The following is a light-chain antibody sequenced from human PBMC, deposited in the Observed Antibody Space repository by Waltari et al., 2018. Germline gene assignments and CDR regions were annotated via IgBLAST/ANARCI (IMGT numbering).Light chain of an antibody. Sequence: EIVLTQSPATLSLSPGARATLSCRTSQSVSSYLAWYQQKPGQAPRLLIYDASNRATGIAARFSGSGSGTDFTLTISSLEPEDFAVYYCQQRSNWPPLFTFGPGTKVDIK. CDR3: QQRSNWPPLFT. J-gene: IGKJ3*01. V-gene: IGKV3-11*01. CDR2: DAS. CDR1: QSVSSY.